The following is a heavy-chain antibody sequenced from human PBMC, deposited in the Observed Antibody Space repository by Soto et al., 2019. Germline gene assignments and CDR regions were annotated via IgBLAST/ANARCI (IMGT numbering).Heavy chain of an antibody. J-gene: IGHJ4*02. V-gene: IGHV4-4*07. Sequence: SETLSLTCTISGGSINSYYWSWIRQPAGKGLEWIGRIYNGGSTDYNPSLKSRVTMSVDTSKNQFSLTLTSVTAADTAVYFCARYRREAVAGYTLDNWGQGILVTVSS. CDR1: GGSINSYY. CDR2: IYNGGST. CDR3: ARYRREAVAGYTLDN. D-gene: IGHD6-13*01.